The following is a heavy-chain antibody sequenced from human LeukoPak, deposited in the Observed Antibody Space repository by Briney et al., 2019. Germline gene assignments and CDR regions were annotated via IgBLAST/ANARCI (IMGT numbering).Heavy chain of an antibody. CDR2: IYYSGST. Sequence: SETLSLTCIVSGGSISSSGYYWGWIRQPPGKGLEWIGSIYYSGSTYYNPSLKSRVTISVDTSKNQFSLNLRSVTAGDTAVYYCARLLEYYDSCGYFDYWGQGTPVTVSS. CDR3: ARLLEYYDSCGYFDY. V-gene: IGHV4-39*01. J-gene: IGHJ4*02. D-gene: IGHD3-22*01. CDR1: GGSISSSGYY.